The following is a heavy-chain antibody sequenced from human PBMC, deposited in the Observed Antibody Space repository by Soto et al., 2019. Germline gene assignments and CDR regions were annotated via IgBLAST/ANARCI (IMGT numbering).Heavy chain of an antibody. D-gene: IGHD5-12*01. CDR2: FDPEDGET. V-gene: IGHV1-24*01. J-gene: IGHJ5*02. CDR1: GYTLTELS. Sequence: ASVKVSCKVSGYTLTELSMHWVRQAPGKGLEWMGGFDPEDGETIYAQKFQGRVTMTEDTSTDTAYMELSSLRSEDTAVYYCATDPQIYSCYGLTLYVFAPRAQRTLVTVS. CDR3: ATDPQIYSCYGLTLYVFAP.